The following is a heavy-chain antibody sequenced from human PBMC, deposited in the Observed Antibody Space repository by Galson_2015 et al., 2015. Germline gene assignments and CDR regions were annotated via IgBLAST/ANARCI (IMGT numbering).Heavy chain of an antibody. J-gene: IGHJ4*02. Sequence: SVKVSCKASGGTFSNYGISWVRQAPGQGLEWMGGIIPVLGTVKFAQKFQGRVTVTADKSTSTAYMELSSLRSEDTAMYYCARLPYYYGSANYWAPNDNWGQGTLVTVSS. CDR2: IIPVLGTV. V-gene: IGHV1-69*10. CDR1: GGTFSNYG. D-gene: IGHD3-10*01. CDR3: ARLPYYYGSANYWAPNDN.